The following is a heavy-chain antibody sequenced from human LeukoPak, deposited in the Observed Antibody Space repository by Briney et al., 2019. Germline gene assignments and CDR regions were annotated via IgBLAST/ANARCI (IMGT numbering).Heavy chain of an antibody. Sequence: ASVKVSCKASGYTFTSYDINWVRQATGQGLEWMGWMNPNSGNTGYAQKFQGRVTITRNTSISTAYMELSSLRSEDTAVYYCAKSQYYGSVLEAFDIWGQGTMVTVSS. CDR3: AKSQYYGSVLEAFDI. J-gene: IGHJ3*02. D-gene: IGHD3-10*01. CDR1: GYTFTSYD. V-gene: IGHV1-8*03. CDR2: MNPNSGNT.